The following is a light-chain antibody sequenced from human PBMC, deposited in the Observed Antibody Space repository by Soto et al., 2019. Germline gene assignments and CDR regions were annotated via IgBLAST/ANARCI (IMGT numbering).Light chain of an antibody. V-gene: IGLV2-23*01. CDR1: SSDVGTYNL. CDR2: EGS. J-gene: IGLJ3*02. Sequence: QSALTQPASVSGSPGQSITISCTGTSSDVGTYNLVSWYQQHPGKAPKFMIYEGSQRPSGISDRFSGSKSGNTASLTVSGLQAEEEADYYCCSYAGSSTWVFGGGTKLTVL. CDR3: CSYAGSSTWV.